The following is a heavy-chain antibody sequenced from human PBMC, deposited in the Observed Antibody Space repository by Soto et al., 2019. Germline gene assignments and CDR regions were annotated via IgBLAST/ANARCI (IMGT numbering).Heavy chain of an antibody. D-gene: IGHD7-27*01. CDR1: GFTFSSYW. CDR3: ARDLTSRGPFDY. J-gene: IGHJ4*02. CDR2: INSDGSST. V-gene: IGHV3-74*01. Sequence: GGSLRLSCAASGFTFSSYWMHCFLQAPGKGLVWVSRINSDGSSTSYADSVKGRFTISRDNAKNTLYLQMNSLRAEDTAVYYCARDLTSRGPFDYRGQGTLGTLPS.